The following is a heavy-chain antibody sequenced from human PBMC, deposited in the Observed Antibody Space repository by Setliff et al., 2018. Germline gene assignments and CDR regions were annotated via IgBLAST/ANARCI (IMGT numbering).Heavy chain of an antibody. V-gene: IGHV3-74*01. Sequence: SCAASEFTFSTYWIHWVRQSPGKGLVWVSRINSDGSSTSYADSVKGRFTISRDNAKNTLYLQMNSLRAEDTAVYFCARGVQDNFWSGYYYYYGMDVWGQGTTVTVSS. J-gene: IGHJ6*02. CDR1: EFTFSTYW. CDR3: ARGVQDNFWSGYYYYYGMDV. D-gene: IGHD3-3*01. CDR2: INSDGSST.